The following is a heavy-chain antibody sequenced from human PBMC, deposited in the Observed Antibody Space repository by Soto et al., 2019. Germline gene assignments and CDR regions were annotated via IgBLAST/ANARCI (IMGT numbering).Heavy chain of an antibody. CDR1: GFTLSSYW. D-gene: IGHD3-22*01. Sequence: EVQLVESGGGLVQPGGSLRLSCVASGFTLSSYWMHWVRQAPGKGLVWVSRINTDGSSTSYADSVKGRFTISRDNAKNTLYLQMNSLRAEDTAVYYCARVRLLGAFDIWGQGTMATVSS. CDR2: INTDGSST. J-gene: IGHJ3*02. V-gene: IGHV3-74*01. CDR3: ARVRLLGAFDI.